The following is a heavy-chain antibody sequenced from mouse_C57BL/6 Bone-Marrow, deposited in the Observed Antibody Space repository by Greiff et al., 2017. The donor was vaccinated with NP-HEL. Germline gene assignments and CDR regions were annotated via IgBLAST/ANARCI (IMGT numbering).Heavy chain of an antibody. CDR2: IDPANGNT. D-gene: IGHD2-4*01. J-gene: IGHJ4*01. CDR3: AAYDYDGAMDG. Sequence: EVQLQQSVAELVRPGASVKLSCTASGFTIKNTYMHWVKQRPEQGLEWIGRIDPANGNTKYAPQFQGKATITADTSSNTAYLQLSSLTSEDTAIYYCAAYDYDGAMDGWGQGTSVTVSS. CDR1: GFTIKNTY. V-gene: IGHV14-3*01.